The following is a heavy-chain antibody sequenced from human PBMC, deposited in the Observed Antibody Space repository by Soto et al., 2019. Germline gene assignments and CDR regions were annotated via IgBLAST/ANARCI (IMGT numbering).Heavy chain of an antibody. CDR3: ARPEYRYGYYGH. J-gene: IGHJ4*02. V-gene: IGHV3-74*01. CDR2: INSDGSST. Sequence: PGGSLRLSCAASGFTFSSYWMHWVRQAPGKGLVWVSRINSDGSSTSYADSVKGRFTISRDNAKNTLYLQMNSLRAEDTAVYYCARPEYRYGYYGHWGQGTLLTVSS. CDR1: GFTFSSYW. D-gene: IGHD5-18*01.